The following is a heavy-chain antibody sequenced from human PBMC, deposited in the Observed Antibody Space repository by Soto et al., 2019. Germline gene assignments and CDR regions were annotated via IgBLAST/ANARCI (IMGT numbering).Heavy chain of an antibody. Sequence: EVQLVESGGGLVQPGGSLRLSCAASGFTFSAYWMHWVRQAPGKGLVWVARVTKDGNVISYADSVKGRFTISRDNAKNTVYMQISSLGVADTAVYYGARGGNGGFDCGGQGPLVTVSS. V-gene: IGHV3-74*01. CDR3: ARGGNGGFDC. J-gene: IGHJ4*02. CDR2: VTKDGNVI. CDR1: GFTFSAYW. D-gene: IGHD1-26*01.